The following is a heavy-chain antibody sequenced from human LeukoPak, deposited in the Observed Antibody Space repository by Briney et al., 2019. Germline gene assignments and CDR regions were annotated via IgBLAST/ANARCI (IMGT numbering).Heavy chain of an antibody. Sequence: SETLSLTCAVSGGSISSRNWWSWARQPPGKGLEWIGEIYHSGSINYNPSLKSRVTISVDKSKNQLSLRLTSVTAADTAVYYCARDNGAIRAYYYHGMDVWGQGTTVTVSS. CDR1: GGSISSRNW. CDR3: ARDNGAIRAYYYHGMDV. CDR2: IYHSGSI. V-gene: IGHV4-4*02. J-gene: IGHJ6*02. D-gene: IGHD2-8*01.